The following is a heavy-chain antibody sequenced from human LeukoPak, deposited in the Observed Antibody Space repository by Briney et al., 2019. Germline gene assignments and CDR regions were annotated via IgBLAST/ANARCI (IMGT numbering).Heavy chain of an antibody. V-gene: IGHV4-4*07. CDR1: GGSISSYY. CDR3: ARDGGSSGWAYYMDV. Sequence: SETLSLTCTVSGGSISSYYWSWIRQPAGKGLEWIGRIYTSGSTNYNPSLKSRVTMSVDTSKNQFSLKLSSVTAADTAVYYCARDGGSSGWAYYMDVWGKGTTVTVSS. CDR2: IYTSGST. J-gene: IGHJ6*03. D-gene: IGHD6-19*01.